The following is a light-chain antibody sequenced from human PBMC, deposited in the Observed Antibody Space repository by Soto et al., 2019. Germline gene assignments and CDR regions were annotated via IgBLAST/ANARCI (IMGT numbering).Light chain of an antibody. CDR1: QRVSSN. CDR3: QQYNNWSPIT. J-gene: IGKJ5*01. V-gene: IGKV3-15*01. CDR2: GAS. Sequence: ILFTQSKATLSVSPGERATLSCRASQRVSSNLAWYQQKPGQAPRLLLYGASTRATGIPARFSGSGSGTEFTLTISSLQSEDFAVYYCQQYNNWSPITFGQGTRLEI.